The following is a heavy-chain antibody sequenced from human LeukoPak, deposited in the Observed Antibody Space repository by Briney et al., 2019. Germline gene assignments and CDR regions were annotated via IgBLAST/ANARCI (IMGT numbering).Heavy chain of an antibody. CDR1: GGSISSGDYY. Sequence: PSETLSLTCTVSGGSISSGDYYWSWIRQPPGKGLEWIGYIYYSGSTYYNPSLKSRVTISVDTSKYQFSLKLSSVTAADTAVYYCARGGVGYSSSSGYYYYYMDVWGKGTTVTVSS. J-gene: IGHJ6*03. D-gene: IGHD6-6*01. V-gene: IGHV4-30-4*08. CDR3: ARGGVGYSSSSGYYYYYMDV. CDR2: IYYSGST.